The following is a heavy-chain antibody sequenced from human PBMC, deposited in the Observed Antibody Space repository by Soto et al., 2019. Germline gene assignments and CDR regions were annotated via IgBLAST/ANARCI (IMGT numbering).Heavy chain of an antibody. Sequence: ASVKVSCKASGYTCTSYGISWVRQAPGQGLEWMGWISAYNGNTNYAQKLQGRVTMTTDTSTSTAYMELRSLRSDDTAVYYCARGGGKGFWSGYYSYYYGMDVWGQGTTVTVSS. D-gene: IGHD3-3*01. V-gene: IGHV1-18*01. CDR2: ISAYNGNT. CDR1: GYTCTSYG. J-gene: IGHJ6*02. CDR3: ARGGGKGFWSGYYSYYYGMDV.